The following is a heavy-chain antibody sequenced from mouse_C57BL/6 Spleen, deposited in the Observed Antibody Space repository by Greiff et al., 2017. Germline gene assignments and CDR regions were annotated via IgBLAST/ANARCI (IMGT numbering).Heavy chain of an antibody. Sequence: EVKLVQSGGDLVKPGGSLKLSCAASGFTFSSYGMSWVRQSPDQSLEWVATISTGGSYTYYPDSVKGRVTISRDNAKNTLYLQMCSLKSEERGMYYWSYGNYWDYWGQGTTLTVSS. J-gene: IGHJ2*01. D-gene: IGHD1-1*02. CDR1: GFTFSSYG. CDR3: SYGNYWDY. V-gene: IGHV5-6*01. CDR2: ISTGGSYT.